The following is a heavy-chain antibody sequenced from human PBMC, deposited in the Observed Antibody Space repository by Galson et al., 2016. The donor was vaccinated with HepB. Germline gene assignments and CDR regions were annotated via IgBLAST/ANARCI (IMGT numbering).Heavy chain of an antibody. CDR3: ALGMELHASLLGY. J-gene: IGHJ4*02. Sequence: SVKVSCKASGYTFTSYYMHWARQAPGQGLEWMGIINPSGGSTSYAQKFQGRVTMTRDTSTSTVYMELSSLRSEDTAVYYWALGMELHASLLGYWGQGTLVTVSS. V-gene: IGHV1-46*01. CDR1: GYTFTSYY. D-gene: IGHD1-7*01. CDR2: INPSGGST.